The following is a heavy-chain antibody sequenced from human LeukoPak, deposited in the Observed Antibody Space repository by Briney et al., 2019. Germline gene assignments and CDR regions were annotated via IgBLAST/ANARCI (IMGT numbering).Heavy chain of an antibody. CDR3: ARRELLWFGETDAFDI. D-gene: IGHD3-10*01. V-gene: IGHV4-34*01. Sequence: PSETLSLTCTLYGGSFSGFYWSWIRQPPGKGLEWIGEINHSGSTNYNPSLKSRVTISVDTSKNQFFLRLSSVTAADTAVYYCARRELLWFGETDAFDIWGQGTMVTVSS. CDR2: INHSGST. CDR1: GGSFSGFY. J-gene: IGHJ3*02.